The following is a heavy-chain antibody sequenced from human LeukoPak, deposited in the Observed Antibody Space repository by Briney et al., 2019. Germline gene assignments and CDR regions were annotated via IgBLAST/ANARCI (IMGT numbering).Heavy chain of an antibody. CDR3: ARGYCSSTSCWYSDY. V-gene: IGHV1-8*01. CDR2: VNPNSGNT. D-gene: IGHD2-2*01. CDR1: GYTFTSYD. J-gene: IGHJ4*02. Sequence: RGASVKVSCKASGYTFTSYDINWVRQATGQGLEWMGWVNPNSGNTGYAQKFQGRVTMTRSTSISTAYMELSSLRSEDTAVYYCARGYCSSTSCWYSDYWGQGTLVTVSS.